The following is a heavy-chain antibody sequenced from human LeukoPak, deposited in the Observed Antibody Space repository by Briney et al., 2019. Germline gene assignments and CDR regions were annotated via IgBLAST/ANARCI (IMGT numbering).Heavy chain of an antibody. CDR3: AGELWSGEFDAFDI. V-gene: IGHV3-48*03. Sequence: GGSLRLSCGASGFSFSTYEMNWVRQAPGKGLEWVSYIGATGSTIAYADSVKGRFTISRDNAKNSLYLQMNSLRAEDTAVYYCAGELWSGEFDAFDIWGQGTMVTVSS. CDR2: IGATGSTI. D-gene: IGHD3-10*01. CDR1: GFSFSTYE. J-gene: IGHJ3*02.